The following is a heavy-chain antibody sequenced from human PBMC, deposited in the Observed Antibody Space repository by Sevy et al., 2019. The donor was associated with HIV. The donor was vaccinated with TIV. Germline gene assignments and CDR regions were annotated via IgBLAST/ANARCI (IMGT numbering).Heavy chain of an antibody. CDR1: GYTLTELS. CDR2: FDPEDGET. J-gene: IGHJ5*02. CDR3: ATDLRRYCSGGSCYWFDP. Sequence: ASVKVSCKVSGYTLTELSMHWVRQAPGKGLEWMGGFDPEDGETIYAQKFQGRVTMTEDTSTDTAYMELSSLRSEDTAVYYWATDLRRYCSGGSCYWFDPWGQGTLVTVSS. D-gene: IGHD2-15*01. V-gene: IGHV1-24*01.